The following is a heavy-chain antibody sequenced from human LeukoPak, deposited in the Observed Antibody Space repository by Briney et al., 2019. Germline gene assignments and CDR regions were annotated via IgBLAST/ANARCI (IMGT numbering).Heavy chain of an antibody. D-gene: IGHD3-10*01. CDR1: GFTFSSYS. J-gene: IGHJ4*02. V-gene: IGHV3-21*01. Sequence: GGSLRLSCAASGFTFSSYSMNWVPQAPGKGLEWVSSISSSSSYIYYADSVKGRFTISRDNAKNSLYLQMNSLRAEDTAVYYCARGGKDYFDYWGQGTLVTVSS. CDR3: ARGGKDYFDY. CDR2: ISSSSSYI.